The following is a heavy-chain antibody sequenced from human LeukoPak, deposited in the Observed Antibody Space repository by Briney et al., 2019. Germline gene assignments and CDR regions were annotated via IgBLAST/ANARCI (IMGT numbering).Heavy chain of an antibody. CDR3: AKGGKWDVTPFDY. J-gene: IGHJ4*02. D-gene: IGHD1-26*01. Sequence: GGCLRLSCAASGFTFTSYSMNWVRQAPGKGLEWFSTISGGGGSTYYADSVKGRFTISRDNSKNTLYLQVNSLRAEDTAVYYCAKGGKWDVTPFDYWGQGTLVTVSS. CDR1: GFTFTSYS. V-gene: IGHV3-23*01. CDR2: ISGGGGST.